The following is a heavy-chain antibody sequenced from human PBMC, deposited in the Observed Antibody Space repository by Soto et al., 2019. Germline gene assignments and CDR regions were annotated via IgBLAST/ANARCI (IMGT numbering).Heavy chain of an antibody. CDR3: AKDTSGSGYYYYSMDV. D-gene: IGHD3-10*01. CDR1: GFSFTTYA. Sequence: VQLLESGGDLVQPGESLRLSCAASGFSFTTYAMNWVRQAPGKGLEWVSVISRDGYTTYYADSVKGRFTISRDNSKNTLHLQMNSLRAEDTAIYYCAKDTSGSGYYYYSMDVWGQGTAVTVSS. CDR2: ISRDGYTT. V-gene: IGHV3-23*01. J-gene: IGHJ6*02.